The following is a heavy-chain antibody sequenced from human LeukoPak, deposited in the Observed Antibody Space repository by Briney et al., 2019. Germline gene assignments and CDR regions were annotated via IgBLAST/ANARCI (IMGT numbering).Heavy chain of an antibody. Sequence: SETLSLTCTVSGGSISSYYWSWIRQPPGKGLEWIGYIYYSGSTNYNPSLKSRVTISVDTSKNQFSLKLSSVTAADTAVYYCARTVRGVFDYWGQGTLDTVSS. CDR3: ARTVRGVFDY. CDR1: GGSISSYY. J-gene: IGHJ4*02. V-gene: IGHV4-59*01. D-gene: IGHD3-10*01. CDR2: IYYSGST.